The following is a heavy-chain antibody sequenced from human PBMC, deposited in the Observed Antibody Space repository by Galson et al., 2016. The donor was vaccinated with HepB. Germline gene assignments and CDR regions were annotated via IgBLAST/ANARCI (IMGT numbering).Heavy chain of an antibody. D-gene: IGHD3/OR15-3a*01. CDR1: RFTITRYT. CDR2: ISSSGTYV. V-gene: IGHV3-21*01. J-gene: IGHJ6*02. CDR3: ARGHTTYLSWTGHDSYAMDV. Sequence: SLRLSCAASRFTITRYTMNWVRQPPGKGLEWVSSISSSGTYVYYADSVKGRFTISRDNAENSLYLRMNGLRAEDTAVYYCARGHTTYLSWTGHDSYAMDVWGQGTTVTVSS.